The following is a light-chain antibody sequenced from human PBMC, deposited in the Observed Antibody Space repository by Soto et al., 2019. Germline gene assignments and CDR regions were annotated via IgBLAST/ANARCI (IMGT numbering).Light chain of an antibody. V-gene: IGKV3-20*01. Sequence: IVLAQSPGTLSLSPGERATLSCRASQSISTSLAWFQQIPGQAPRLLIYGASTRATGIPDRFSGRGSGTDFTLTISRLEPEDFAVYYCQQYGSSSTFGQGNKVDI. CDR3: QQYGSSST. CDR2: GAS. J-gene: IGKJ1*01. CDR1: QSISTS.